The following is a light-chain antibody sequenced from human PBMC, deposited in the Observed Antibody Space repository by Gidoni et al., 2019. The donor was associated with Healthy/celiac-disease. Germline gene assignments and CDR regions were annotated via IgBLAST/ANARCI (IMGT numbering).Light chain of an antibody. Sequence: EIVLTQSPCTLSLSPGETATLSCRASQRVSSSYLAWYQQQPGQAPRLLIYGASSRATGIPDRFSGSGSGTDFTLTISRLEPEDFAVYYCQQYGSSPPVTFXXXTRLEIK. V-gene: IGKV3-20*01. CDR3: QQYGSSPPVT. CDR2: GAS. CDR1: QRVSSSY. J-gene: IGKJ5*01.